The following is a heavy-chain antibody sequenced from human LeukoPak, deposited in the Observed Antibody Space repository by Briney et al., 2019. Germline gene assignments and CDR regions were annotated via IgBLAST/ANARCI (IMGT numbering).Heavy chain of an antibody. CDR2: IYYSGST. V-gene: IGHV4-59*01. CDR1: GGSISGYY. CDR3: ARDHGYAYDY. D-gene: IGHD5-12*01. J-gene: IGHJ4*02. Sequence: SETLSLTCTVSGGSISGYYWSWIRQPPGKGLEWIGYIYYSGSTNYNPSLKSRVTISVDTSKNQFSLKLSSVTAADTAVYYCARDHGYAYDYWGQGTLVTVSS.